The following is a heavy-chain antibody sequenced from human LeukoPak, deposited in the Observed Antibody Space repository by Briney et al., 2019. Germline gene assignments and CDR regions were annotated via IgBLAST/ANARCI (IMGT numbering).Heavy chain of an antibody. CDR2: IYTSGNS. CDR1: GFTFSDNY. V-gene: IGHV3-53*01. J-gene: IGHJ4*02. CDR3: ARTFRSGDGYKVGYFDC. Sequence: SGGSLRLPCAASGFTFSDNYMSWVRQAPGKGLEWVSLIYTSGNSYYADSVKGRFTISRDNSKNTLYLQMNSLRAEDTAVYYCARTFRSGDGYKVGYFDCWGQGTLVTVSS. D-gene: IGHD5-24*01.